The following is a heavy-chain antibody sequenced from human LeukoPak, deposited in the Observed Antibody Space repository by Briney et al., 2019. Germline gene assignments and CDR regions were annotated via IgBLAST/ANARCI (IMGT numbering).Heavy chain of an antibody. CDR1: GFTFGIYA. D-gene: IGHD1-26*01. CDR2: ISGSAST. V-gene: IGHV3-23*01. CDR3: ARDNSLGDTAWWFDP. J-gene: IGHJ5*02. Sequence: GGSLRLSCAASGFTFGIYAMSWVRQAPGKGLEWVSGISGSASTYYADSVKGRFTISRDNSKNTLYLQMSSLRAEDTAVYYCARDNSLGDTAWWFDPWGQGTLVTVSS.